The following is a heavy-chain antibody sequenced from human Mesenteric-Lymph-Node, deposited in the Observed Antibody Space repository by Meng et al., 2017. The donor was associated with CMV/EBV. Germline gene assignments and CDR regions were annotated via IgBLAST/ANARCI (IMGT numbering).Heavy chain of an antibody. CDR1: GFTFSSYA. CDR2: ISYDGRDT. V-gene: IGHV3-23*01. CDR3: AKLYCSSTNCYVDY. Sequence: SGFTFSSYAMNWVRQDPGKGLEWVSAISYDGRDTYYVDSVKGRFTISRDNSKNTLYLQMNSLRAEDTAMYYCAKLYCSSTNCYVDYWGQGTLVTVSS. D-gene: IGHD2-2*01. J-gene: IGHJ4*02.